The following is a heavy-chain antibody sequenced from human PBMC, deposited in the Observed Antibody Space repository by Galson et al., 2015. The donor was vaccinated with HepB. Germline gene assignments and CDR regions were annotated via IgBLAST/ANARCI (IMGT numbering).Heavy chain of an antibody. CDR2: IIPTYGTT. Sequence: SVKVSCKASGGTFSSYAINWVRQAPGQGLEWMGGIIPTYGTTKYAQKFQGRVTITADESTNTAYMELSSLRSEDMAVYYCARVGGKLGYCSGGSCSNWFDPWGQGTLVTVSS. V-gene: IGHV1-69*13. CDR3: ARVGGKLGYCSGGSCSNWFDP. D-gene: IGHD2-15*01. J-gene: IGHJ5*02. CDR1: GGTFSSYA.